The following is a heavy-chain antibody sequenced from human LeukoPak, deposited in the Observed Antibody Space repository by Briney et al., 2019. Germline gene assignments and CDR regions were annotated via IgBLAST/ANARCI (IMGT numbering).Heavy chain of an antibody. D-gene: IGHD5-18*01. CDR2: IYYSGST. Sequence: SQTLSLTCTVSGGSISSGGYYWNWLREHPEKGLEGFGYIYYSGSTYYNPSLKSRVTISVDTSKNQFSLKLSSVTAADTAVYFCARGERGYSYGFFDYWGQGTLVTVSS. CDR3: ARGERGYSYGFFDY. V-gene: IGHV4-31*03. CDR1: GGSISSGGYY. J-gene: IGHJ4*02.